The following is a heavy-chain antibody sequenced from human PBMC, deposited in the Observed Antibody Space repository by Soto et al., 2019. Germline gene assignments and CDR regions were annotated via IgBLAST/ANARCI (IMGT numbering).Heavy chain of an antibody. V-gene: IGHV3-11*01. D-gene: IGHD3-10*01. CDR2: ISSSGTTI. CDR1: GFTFSDYY. Sequence: QVQLVESGGGLVKAGGSLRLSCAASGFTFSDYYINWIRQAPGKGLEWVSYISSSGTTIYYADSVKGRFTISRDNAKNYLYLQMNSLRVEDTAVYYCARDLRHYYGSGRSVNAFDIWGQGTMVTVSS. CDR3: ARDLRHYYGSGRSVNAFDI. J-gene: IGHJ3*02.